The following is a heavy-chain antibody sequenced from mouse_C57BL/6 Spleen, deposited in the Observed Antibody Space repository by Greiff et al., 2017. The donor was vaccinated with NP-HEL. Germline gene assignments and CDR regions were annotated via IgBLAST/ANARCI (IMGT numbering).Heavy chain of an antibody. CDR1: GYAFSSSW. J-gene: IGHJ2*01. Sequence: QVQLQQSGPELVKPGASVKISCKASGYAFSSSWMNWVKQRPGKGLEWIGQIYPGDGDTNYNGKFKGKATLTADKSSSTAYMQLSSLTSEDSAVYFCARDGGHGGYFDYGGKGTTLTVSA. CDR2: IYPGDGDT. D-gene: IGHD6-1*01. CDR3: ARDGGHGGYFDY. V-gene: IGHV1-82*01.